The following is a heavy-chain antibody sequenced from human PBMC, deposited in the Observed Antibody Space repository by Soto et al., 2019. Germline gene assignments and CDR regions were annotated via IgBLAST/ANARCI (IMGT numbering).Heavy chain of an antibody. V-gene: IGHV4-31*03. CDR2: IYYSGST. CDR3: AGEPHQKTYYYDST. D-gene: IGHD3-22*01. CDR1: GGSISSGGYY. J-gene: IGHJ3*01. Sequence: SETLSLTCTVSGGSISSGGYYWSWIRQHPGKGLEWIGYIYYSGSTYYNPSLKSRVTISVDTSKNQFSLKLSSVTAADTAVYYCAGEPHQKTYYYDSTWGQGTMVTVSS.